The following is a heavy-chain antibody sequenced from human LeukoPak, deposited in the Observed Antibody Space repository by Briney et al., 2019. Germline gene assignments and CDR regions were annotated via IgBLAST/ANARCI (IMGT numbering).Heavy chain of an antibody. CDR2: ISSSSSYI. Sequence: GGSLRLSCAASGFTFSSYSMNWVRQAPGKGLEWVSSISSSSSYIYYADSVKGRFTISRDNAKNSLYLQMSSLRAEDTAVYYCAREHGGKFDYWGQGTLVTVSS. V-gene: IGHV3-21*04. CDR3: AREHGGKFDY. J-gene: IGHJ4*02. D-gene: IGHD4-23*01. CDR1: GFTFSSYS.